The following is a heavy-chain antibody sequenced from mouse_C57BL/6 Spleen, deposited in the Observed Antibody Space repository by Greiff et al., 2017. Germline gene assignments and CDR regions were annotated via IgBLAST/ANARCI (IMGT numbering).Heavy chain of an antibody. Sequence: VQLKESGAELVRPGASVKLSCKASGYTFTDYYINWVKQRPGQGLEWIARIYPGSGNTYYNEKFKGKATLTAEKSSSTAYMQLSSLTSEDSAVYFCARYDEGAWFAYWGQGTLVTVSA. V-gene: IGHV1-76*01. CDR1: GYTFTDYY. D-gene: IGHD2-12*01. CDR3: ARYDEGAWFAY. CDR2: IYPGSGNT. J-gene: IGHJ3*01.